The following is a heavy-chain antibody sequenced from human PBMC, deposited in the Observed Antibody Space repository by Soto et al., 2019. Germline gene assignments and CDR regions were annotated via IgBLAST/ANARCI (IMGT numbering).Heavy chain of an antibody. CDR2: IYEGETT. CDR3: ARRGSGHTFDY. V-gene: IGHV4-39*01. Sequence: PSETLSLTCAVSGASVSRTGFHWGWIRQPPGQGLEWIGSIYEGETTFYNSSLKSRVTISADTSKNQFSLRLTPVTAADTAVYYCARRGSGHTFDYWGQGTLVT. D-gene: IGHD3-10*01. CDR1: GASVSRTGFH. J-gene: IGHJ4*02.